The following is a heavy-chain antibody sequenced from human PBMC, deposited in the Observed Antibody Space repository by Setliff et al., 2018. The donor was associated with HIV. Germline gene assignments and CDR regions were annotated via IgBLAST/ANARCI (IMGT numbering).Heavy chain of an antibody. Sequence: GGSLRLSCAASGFTFTAHGMHWVRQAPDKGLEWVAFINYDENSEYYADSVKGRVTISRDNFRNTLYLQMNSLRSEDTAVYYCARCGAGEWHLYMDVWGKGTAVTVSS. CDR3: ARCGAGEWHLYMDV. J-gene: IGHJ6*03. V-gene: IGHV3-30*02. D-gene: IGHD3-16*01. CDR1: GFTFTAHG. CDR2: INYDENSE.